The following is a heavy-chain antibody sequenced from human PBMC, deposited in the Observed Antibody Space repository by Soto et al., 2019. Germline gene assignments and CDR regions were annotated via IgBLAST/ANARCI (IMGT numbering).Heavy chain of an antibody. J-gene: IGHJ4*02. Sequence: SETLSLTSTVSGGSISSGGYYWSWIRQHPGKGLEWIGYIYYSGSTYYNPSLKSRVTISVDTSKNQFSLKLSSVTAADTAVYYCARGNIVVVPAAALFDYWGQGTLVTVSS. D-gene: IGHD2-2*01. V-gene: IGHV4-31*03. CDR3: ARGNIVVVPAAALFDY. CDR1: GGSISSGGYY. CDR2: IYYSGST.